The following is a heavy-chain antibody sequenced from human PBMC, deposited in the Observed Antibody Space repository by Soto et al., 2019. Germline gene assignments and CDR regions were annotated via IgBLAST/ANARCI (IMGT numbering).Heavy chain of an antibody. J-gene: IGHJ3*02. CDR3: ARAGHYYDSSGYYPLDAFDI. CDR2: ISAYNGNT. D-gene: IGHD3-22*01. V-gene: IGHV1-18*04. Sequence: ASVKVSCKASGYTFTSYGISWVRQAPGQGLEWMGWISAYNGNTNYAQKLQGRVTMTTDTSTSTAYMELRSLRSDDTAVYYCARAGHYYDSSGYYPLDAFDIWGQGTMVTVSS. CDR1: GYTFTSYG.